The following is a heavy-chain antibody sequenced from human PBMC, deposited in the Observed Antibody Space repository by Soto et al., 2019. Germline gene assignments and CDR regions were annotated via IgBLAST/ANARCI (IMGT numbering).Heavy chain of an antibody. D-gene: IGHD1-26*01. J-gene: IGHJ6*02. V-gene: IGHV4-34*01. Sequence: QVQLQQWGAGLLKPSETLSLTCAVYGGSFSGYYWSWIRQPPGKGLEWIGEINHRGSTNYNPCLKSRVTISVDASKDQFSLKVSSVTAADTAVYYCAGWELPGSHTEDVWGQGTTVTVSS. CDR3: AGWELPGSHTEDV. CDR1: GGSFSGYY. CDR2: INHRGST.